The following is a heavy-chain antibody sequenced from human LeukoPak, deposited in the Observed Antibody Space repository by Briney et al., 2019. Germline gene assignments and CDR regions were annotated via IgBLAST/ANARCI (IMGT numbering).Heavy chain of an antibody. V-gene: IGHV3-23*01. CDR3: VKGGNSAPLDY. J-gene: IGHJ4*02. Sequence: GGSLRLSCAASGFTFSNSAMTWVRQAPGKGLEWVSAISAGGSDTIYTDSVKDRFTISRDNSKNTLYLQMNSLRAEDTAVYYCVKGGNSAPLDYWGQGTLVTVSS. CDR2: ISAGGSDT. D-gene: IGHD1-7*01. CDR1: GFTFSNSA.